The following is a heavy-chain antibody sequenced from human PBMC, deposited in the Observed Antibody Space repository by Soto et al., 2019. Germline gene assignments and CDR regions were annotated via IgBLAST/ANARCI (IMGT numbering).Heavy chain of an antibody. J-gene: IGHJ4*02. D-gene: IGHD3-22*01. CDR2: INPNSGGT. CDR1: GYTFTGYY. CDR3: ARTTYYYDSSGYYTPPSFDY. V-gene: IGHV1-2*04. Sequence: ASVKVSCKASGYTFTGYYMHWVRQAPGQGLEWMGWINPNSGGTNYAQKFQGWVTMTRDTSISTAYMELSRLRSDDTAVYYCARTTYYYDSSGYYTPPSFDYWGQGTLVTVS.